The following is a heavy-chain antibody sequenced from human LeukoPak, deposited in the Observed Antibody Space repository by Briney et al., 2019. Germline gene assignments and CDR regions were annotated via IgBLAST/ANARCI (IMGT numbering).Heavy chain of an antibody. J-gene: IGHJ4*02. CDR2: IYTSETT. Sequence: SETLSLTCTVSGASINSYYWSWIRQPPGKGLEWIGYIYTSETTKYNPSLRSRVSISIDTSKNQFSLRLSSMTAADTAVYYCARHRSPSSLSYFDIWGQGTLVIVSS. V-gene: IGHV4-4*09. D-gene: IGHD6-19*01. CDR3: ARHRSPSSLSYFDI. CDR1: GASINSYY.